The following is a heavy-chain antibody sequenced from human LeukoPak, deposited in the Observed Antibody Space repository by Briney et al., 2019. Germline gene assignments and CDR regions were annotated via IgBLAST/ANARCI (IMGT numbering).Heavy chain of an antibody. D-gene: IGHD5-12*01. CDR2: VYNSGNT. Sequence: SETLSLTCTVANVSINSYYWTWIWQPPGKALEWIGYVYNSGNTKYKPSLKSRATISVDTSKNQFSLILNSVTAADTAVYYCASSSLDDSGSLDSWGQGTLVTVSS. V-gene: IGHV4-59*01. J-gene: IGHJ4*02. CDR1: NVSINSYY. CDR3: ASSSLDDSGSLDS.